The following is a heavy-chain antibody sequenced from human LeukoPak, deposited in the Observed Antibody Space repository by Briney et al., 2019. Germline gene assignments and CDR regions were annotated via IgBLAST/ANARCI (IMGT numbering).Heavy chain of an antibody. D-gene: IGHD6-19*01. Sequence: GGSLRLSCAASGFIVSNNYMSWVRQAPGKGLEWISVTYSGGYTSYSDSVKGRFAIFRDNSKNTLYLQMNSLKDEDTAVYYCAKRSPVAVWGQGTLVTDSS. CDR1: GFIVSNNY. CDR3: AKRSPVAV. CDR2: TYSGGYT. J-gene: IGHJ4*02. V-gene: IGHV3-66*04.